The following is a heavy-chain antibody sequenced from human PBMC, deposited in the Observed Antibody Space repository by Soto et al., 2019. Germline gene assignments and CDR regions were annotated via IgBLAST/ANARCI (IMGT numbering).Heavy chain of an antibody. CDR1: GFTFSRFA. J-gene: IGHJ4*02. Sequence: QVQLVESGGGVVQPGRSLRLSCAASGFTFSRFAMHWVRQAPGKGLEWVTAISYDGSNKNYADSVKGRFTISRDNSKNAIYLQMNSLRADDTAVYYCARYSVAGYRGFDSWGQGTLVTVSS. CDR2: ISYDGSNK. D-gene: IGHD6-19*01. CDR3: ARYSVAGYRGFDS. V-gene: IGHV3-30-3*01.